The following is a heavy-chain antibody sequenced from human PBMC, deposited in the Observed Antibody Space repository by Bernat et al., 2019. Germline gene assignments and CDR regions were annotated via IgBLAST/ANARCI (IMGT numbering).Heavy chain of an antibody. CDR2: INHSGST. D-gene: IGHD4-17*01. J-gene: IGHJ4*02. CDR3: ARDDMNTVTKDY. Sequence: QVQLQQWGAGLLKPSETLSLTCAVYGGSFSGYYWSWIRQPPGEGLEWIGEINHSGSTNYNPSLKSRVTISVDTSKKQFSMKLNSVAAADTAVYYCARDDMNTVTKDYWGQGTLVTVSS. V-gene: IGHV4-34*01. CDR1: GGSFSGYY.